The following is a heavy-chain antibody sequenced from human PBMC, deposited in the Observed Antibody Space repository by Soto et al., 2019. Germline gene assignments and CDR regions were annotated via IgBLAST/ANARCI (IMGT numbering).Heavy chain of an antibody. Sequence: SETLSLTCAVYGGSFSGYYWSWIRQPPGKGLEWIGEINHSGSTNYNPSLKSRVTISVDTSKNQFSLKLSSVTAADTAVYYCARGDGYIYPYYFDYWGQGTLVTVSS. D-gene: IGHD5-12*01. V-gene: IGHV4-34*01. CDR3: ARGDGYIYPYYFDY. CDR1: GGSFSGYY. J-gene: IGHJ4*02. CDR2: INHSGST.